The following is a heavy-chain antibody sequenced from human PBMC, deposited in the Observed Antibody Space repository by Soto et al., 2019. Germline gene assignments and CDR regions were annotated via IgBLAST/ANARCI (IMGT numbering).Heavy chain of an antibody. J-gene: IGHJ4*02. CDR2: IYHSGST. D-gene: IGHD6-13*01. V-gene: IGHV4-4*02. Sequence: QVQLQESGPGLVKPSGTLSLTCAVSGDSISSRNWWTWVRQPPGKGLEWIGEIYHSGSTNYSPTRKSRVTISVDMSKNQFSLKLTSVTAADTAVYYCAGGGNVEAAGTIYLDSWGQGTLVTVSS. CDR3: AGGGNVEAAGTIYLDS. CDR1: GDSISSRNW.